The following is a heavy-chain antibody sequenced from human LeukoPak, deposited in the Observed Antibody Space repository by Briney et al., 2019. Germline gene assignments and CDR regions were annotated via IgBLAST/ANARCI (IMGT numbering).Heavy chain of an antibody. V-gene: IGHV3-23*01. Sequence: GGSLRLSCAASGFTFNSYALTWVRQAPGKGLEWVSRISGSGDSAYYADSVKGRFTISRDNSKNTLYLQMNSLRVEDTAVYYCAKVEALIREIDYYGSGSYDLPFDYWGQGTLVTVSS. J-gene: IGHJ4*02. CDR2: ISGSGDSA. CDR1: GFTFNSYA. CDR3: AKVEALIREIDYYGSGSYDLPFDY. D-gene: IGHD3-10*01.